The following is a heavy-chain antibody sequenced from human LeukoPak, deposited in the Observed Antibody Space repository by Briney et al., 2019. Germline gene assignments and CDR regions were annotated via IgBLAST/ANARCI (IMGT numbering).Heavy chain of an antibody. CDR1: GYTFSGYY. CDR2: INPNSGST. D-gene: IGHD1-7*01. Sequence: ASVKVSCKASGYTFSGYYMHWIRQAPGPGLEWMGWINPNSGSTNYAQKFQGRVTMTRDTSISTVYMELDRLRFDDMAVYYCARGFRKTGTTVWWFDPWGQGTLVTVSS. J-gene: IGHJ5*02. V-gene: IGHV1-2*02. CDR3: ARGFRKTGTTVWWFDP.